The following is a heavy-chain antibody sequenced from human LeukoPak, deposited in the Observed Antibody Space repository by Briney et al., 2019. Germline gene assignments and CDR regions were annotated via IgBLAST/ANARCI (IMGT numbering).Heavy chain of an antibody. D-gene: IGHD2-2*02. J-gene: IGHJ4*02. CDR3: ARNLGYCSSTSCYTTEFADY. V-gene: IGHV1-18*01. CDR1: GYTFTSYG. CDR2: ISAYNGNT. Sequence: ASVKVSCKASGYTFTSYGISWVRQAPGQGLGWMGWISAYNGNTNYAQKLQGRVTMTTDTSTSTAYMELRSLRSDDTAVYYCARNLGYCSSTSCYTTEFADYWGQGTLVTVSS.